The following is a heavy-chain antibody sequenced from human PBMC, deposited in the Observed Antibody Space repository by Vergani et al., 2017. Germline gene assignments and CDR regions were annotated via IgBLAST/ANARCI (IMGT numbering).Heavy chain of an antibody. CDR1: GGSISSYY. CDR3: ARVDTQVPATSHFYYMDV. V-gene: IGHV4-59*12. Sequence: QVQLLESGPGLLKPSETLSLTCTVSGGSISSYYWSWIRQPPGKGLEWIGYIYYIGSTNYNPSLKSRVTISVDTSKNQFSLKLRSVTAADTAVYYCARVDTQVPATSHFYYMDVWGKGTTVVVSS. D-gene: IGHD6-25*01. J-gene: IGHJ6*03. CDR2: IYYIGST.